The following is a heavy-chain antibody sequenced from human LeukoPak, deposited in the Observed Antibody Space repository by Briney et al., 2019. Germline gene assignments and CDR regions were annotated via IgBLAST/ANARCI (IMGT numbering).Heavy chain of an antibody. CDR2: IIPIFGTA. CDR3: AREPPLYDSSGYHIFGY. CDR1: GGTFSSYA. Sequence: GSSVKVSCKASGGTFSSYAISWVRQAPGQGLEWMGGIIPIFGTANYAQKFQGRVTITADKSTSTAYMELSSLRSEDTAVYYCAREPPLYDSSGYHIFGYWGQGTLVTVSS. D-gene: IGHD3-22*01. J-gene: IGHJ4*02. V-gene: IGHV1-69*06.